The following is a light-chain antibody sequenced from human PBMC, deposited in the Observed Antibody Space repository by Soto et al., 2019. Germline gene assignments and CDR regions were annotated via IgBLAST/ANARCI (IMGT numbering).Light chain of an antibody. J-gene: IGKJ1*01. CDR2: GAS. Sequence: EIVMAQSPATLSVSPGERVTLSCRASQSVGSNLAWYQQKPGQAPRLLIYGASTRVTGIPARFSGSGSGTEFTLTISSLQSEDFAVYHCQQYYNWWTFGQGTKVDI. CDR3: QQYYNWWT. CDR1: QSVGSN. V-gene: IGKV3-15*01.